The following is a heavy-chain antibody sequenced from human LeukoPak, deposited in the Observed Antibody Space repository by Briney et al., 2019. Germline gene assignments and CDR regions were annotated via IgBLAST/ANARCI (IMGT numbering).Heavy chain of an antibody. CDR2: IYHSGST. CDR3: ARKDYDSSGQFDY. Sequence: SETLSLTCAVSGGSISGSNWWSWVRQPPGKGLEWIGEIYHSGSTNYNPSLKSRVTISVDKSKNQFSLKLSSVTAADTAVYYCARKDYDSSGQFDYWGQGTLVTVSS. J-gene: IGHJ4*02. D-gene: IGHD3-22*01. V-gene: IGHV4-4*02. CDR1: GGSISGSNW.